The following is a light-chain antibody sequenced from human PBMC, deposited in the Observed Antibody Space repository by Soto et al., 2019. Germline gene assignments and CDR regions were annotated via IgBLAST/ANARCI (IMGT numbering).Light chain of an antibody. CDR3: QTWGTGVQV. CDR1: SGHSSYA. V-gene: IGLV4-69*01. J-gene: IGLJ3*02. CDR2: LNSDGSH. Sequence: QLVLTQSPSASASLGASVKLTCTLSSGHSSYAIAWHQQQPEKGPRYLMKLNSDGSHNKGDGIPDRFSGSSSGAERYLTISSLQSEDEADYYCQTWGTGVQVFCGGTKVTVL.